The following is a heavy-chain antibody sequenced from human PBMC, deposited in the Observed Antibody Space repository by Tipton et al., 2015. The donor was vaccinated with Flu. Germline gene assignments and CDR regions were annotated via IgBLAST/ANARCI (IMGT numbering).Heavy chain of an antibody. CDR3: ARRSSGYYYGSGYFDY. CDR2: IYYSGST. D-gene: IGHD3-22*01. Sequence: GLVKPSETLSLTCTVSGGSISSYYWTWIRQPPGKGLEWIGYIYYSGSTNYNPSLKSRVTISVDTSKNQFSLKLSSVTAADTAVYYCARRSSGYYYGSGYFDYWGQGTLVTVSS. J-gene: IGHJ4*02. CDR1: GGSISSYY. V-gene: IGHV4-59*01.